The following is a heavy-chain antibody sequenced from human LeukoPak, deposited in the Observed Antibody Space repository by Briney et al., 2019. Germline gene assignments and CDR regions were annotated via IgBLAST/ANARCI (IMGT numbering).Heavy chain of an antibody. CDR1: GGSISTNIYY. CDR2: ISGSGGST. D-gene: IGHD1-26*01. J-gene: IGHJ4*02. V-gene: IGHV3-23*01. CDR3: AKESGGLDY. Sequence: PSETLSLTCSVSGGSISTNIYYWGWIRQAPGKGLEWVSAISGSGGSTYYADSVKGRFTISRDNSKNTLYLQMNSLRAEDTAVYYCAKESGGLDYWGQGTLVTVSS.